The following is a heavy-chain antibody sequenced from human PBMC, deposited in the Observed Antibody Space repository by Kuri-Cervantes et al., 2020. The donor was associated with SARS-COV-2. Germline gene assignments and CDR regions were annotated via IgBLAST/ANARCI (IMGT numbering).Heavy chain of an antibody. CDR1: WFTFSDYS. D-gene: IGHD3-10*01. V-gene: IGHV3-48*01. CDR3: ARERYYSGHYGMDV. J-gene: IGHJ6*02. CDR2: IGSSSNII. Sequence: GSLRLPCAASWFTFSDYSMNWVPQAPGKGPEWDSYIGSSSNIIYYADSMKGRFTIPRNHDKNPLSLQMNSPTAEDTAVYYCARERYYSGHYGMDVWGQGTTVTVSS.